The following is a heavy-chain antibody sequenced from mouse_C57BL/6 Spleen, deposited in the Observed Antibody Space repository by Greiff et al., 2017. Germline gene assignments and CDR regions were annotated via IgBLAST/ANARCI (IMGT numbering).Heavy chain of an antibody. J-gene: IGHJ3*01. CDR2: IHPNSGST. CDR1: GYTFTSYW. V-gene: IGHV1-64*01. D-gene: IGHD1-1*01. CDR3: ARSYYGSSLAWFAY. Sequence: QVQLQQPGAELVKPGASVTLSCKASGYTFTSYWMPWVKQRPGQGLEWIGMIHPNSGSTNYNEKFKSKATLTVDKSSSTAYRQLSSLTSEDSAVYYCARSYYGSSLAWFAYWGQGTLVTVSA.